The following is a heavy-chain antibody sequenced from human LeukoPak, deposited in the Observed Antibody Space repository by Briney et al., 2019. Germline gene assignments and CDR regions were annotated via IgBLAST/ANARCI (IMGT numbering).Heavy chain of an antibody. CDR1: GFTFDDYA. V-gene: IGHV3-9*01. D-gene: IGHD3-10*01. CDR2: ISWNSGSI. Sequence: GGSVRLSCAASGFTFDDYAMHWVRQAPGKGLEWVSGISWNSGSIGYADSVKGRFTISRDNAKNSLYLQMNSLRAEDTAVYYCARDTSRASPFDYWGQGTLVTVSS. J-gene: IGHJ4*02. CDR3: ARDTSRASPFDY.